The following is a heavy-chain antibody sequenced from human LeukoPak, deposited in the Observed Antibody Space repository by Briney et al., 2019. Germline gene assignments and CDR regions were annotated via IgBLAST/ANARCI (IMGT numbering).Heavy chain of an antibody. V-gene: IGHV4-61*01. J-gene: IGHJ2*01. D-gene: IGHD3-3*01. CDR2: IYYSGST. CDR1: GGSITSSSYY. CDR3: ARSPSDDYDFWSGLYPYWYFDL. Sequence: PSETLSLTCTVSGGSITSSSYYWSWIRQPPGKGLEWIGYIYYSGSTNYNPSLKSRVTISVDTSKNQFSLKLSSVTAADTAVYYCARSPSDDYDFWSGLYPYWYFDLWGRGTLVTVSS.